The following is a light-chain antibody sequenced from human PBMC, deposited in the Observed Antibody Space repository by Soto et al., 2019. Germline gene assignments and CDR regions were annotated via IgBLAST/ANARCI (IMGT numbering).Light chain of an antibody. CDR3: QQFDDSVT. CDR2: GTS. J-gene: IGKJ5*01. Sequence: EIVLPQSPGTLPFSPGAGGTLSCRASHSVSRTYLAWYQQKPGQAPRLLIYGTSDRATGTPDRFSGSGSGTDFTLTISRLEPEDSAVYYCQQFDDSVTFGQGTRLEIK. CDR1: HSVSRTY. V-gene: IGKV3-20*01.